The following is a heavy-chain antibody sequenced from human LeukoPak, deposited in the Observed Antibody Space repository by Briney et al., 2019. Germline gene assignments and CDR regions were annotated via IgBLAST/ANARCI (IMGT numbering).Heavy chain of an antibody. J-gene: IGHJ4*02. D-gene: IGHD2-2*01. V-gene: IGHV4-34*01. CDR3: ARHPRYCSSTSCYRGGDFDY. CDR2: INHSGST. Sequence: SETLSLTCAVYGGSFSGYYWSWIRQPPGKGLEWLGEINHSGSTNYNPSLKSRVTISVDTSKNQFSLKLSSVTAADTAVYYCARHPRYCSSTSCYRGGDFDYWGQGTLVIVSS. CDR1: GGSFSGYY.